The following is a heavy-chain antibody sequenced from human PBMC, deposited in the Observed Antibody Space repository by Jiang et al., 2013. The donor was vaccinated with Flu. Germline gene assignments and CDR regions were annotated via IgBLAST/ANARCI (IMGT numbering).Heavy chain of an antibody. J-gene: IGHJ6*03. D-gene: IGHD6-6*01. CDR3: ARLAGEVSSKDFSYYYMDV. V-gene: IGHV5-10-1*01. CDR2: SDPSDSNT. CDR1: GYTFTNYW. Sequence: GAEVKKPGESLRISCKGSGYTFTNYWINWVRQVPGKGLEWLGRSDPSDSNTHYSPSFQGHVTISIDKSISTAYLQWSSLKASDTAMYYCARLAGEVSSKDFSYYYMDVWGKGTTVTAP.